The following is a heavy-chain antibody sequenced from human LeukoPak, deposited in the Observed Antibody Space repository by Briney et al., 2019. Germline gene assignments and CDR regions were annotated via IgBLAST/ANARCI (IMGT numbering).Heavy chain of an antibody. CDR1: AYIFTGYY. V-gene: IGHV1-2*03. CDR2: INPDGGGT. D-gene: IGHD6-19*01. J-gene: IGHJ4*02. Sequence: GASVKVSCKASAYIFTGYYIHWVLQAPGQGLEWMGWINPDGGGTNYAQKFQGRVTMTRDTSISTAYMEVSRLRSDDTAVYYCAREGSGWYGNFDYWGQGTLVTVSS. CDR3: AREGSGWYGNFDY.